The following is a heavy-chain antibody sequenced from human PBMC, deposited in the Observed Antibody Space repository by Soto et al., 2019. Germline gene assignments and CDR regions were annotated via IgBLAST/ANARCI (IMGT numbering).Heavy chain of an antibody. J-gene: IGHJ4*02. V-gene: IGHV4-4*02. CDR1: GGSIKTNVW. Sequence: QVQLQESGPGLVKPSGTLSLTCTVSGGSIKTNVWWSWVRQPPGKGLEWIGEIFHNGNTYYNPSLQSRVTMSVDKSKNQSSLMLPSVTAADTAMYYCARDAAVPGEADRFDYWGQGILVTVSS. CDR2: IFHNGNT. CDR3: ARDAAVPGEADRFDY. D-gene: IGHD3-10*01.